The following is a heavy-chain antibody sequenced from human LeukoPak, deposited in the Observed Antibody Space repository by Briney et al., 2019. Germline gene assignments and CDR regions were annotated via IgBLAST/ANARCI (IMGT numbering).Heavy chain of an antibody. J-gene: IGHJ4*02. V-gene: IGHV3-64D*09. CDR2: INTNGDDT. D-gene: IGHD2-8*01. CDR1: GFTFSTYA. Sequence: GGSLRLSCSASGFTFSTYAMHWVRQAPGKGLEHVSTINTNGDDTYYADSVKGRFTISRDNSKRTLYLQMSSLRAEATAVYYCVKDLRGGGYYTSLDYWGQGTLVSVSS. CDR3: VKDLRGGGYYTSLDY.